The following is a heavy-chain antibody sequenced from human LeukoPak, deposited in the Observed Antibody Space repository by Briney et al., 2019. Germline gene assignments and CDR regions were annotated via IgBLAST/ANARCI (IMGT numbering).Heavy chain of an antibody. V-gene: IGHV3-11*01. J-gene: IGHJ4*02. Sequence: PGGSLRLSCAASGLTLSAHHMTWIRQAPGKGPECVAYISNSGGAIYYANSVRGRFTISKDNSNNSLYLQMNSLKAEDTAVYYCARDMGSGFIFDYWGQGTLVTVSS. CDR3: ARDMGSGFIFDY. CDR2: ISNSGGAI. D-gene: IGHD3-10*01. CDR1: GLTLSAHH.